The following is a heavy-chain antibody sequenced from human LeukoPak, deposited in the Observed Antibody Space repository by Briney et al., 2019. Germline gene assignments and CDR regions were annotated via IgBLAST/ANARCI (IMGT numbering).Heavy chain of an antibody. J-gene: IGHJ4*02. CDR1: GGTFSSYA. V-gene: IGHV1-69*13. CDR3: ARLYDILTGYFDY. CDR2: IIPIFGTA. Sequence: ASVKVSCKASGGTFSSYAISWVRQAPGQGLEWMGGIIPIFGTANYAQKFQVRVTITADESTSTAYMERSSLRSEDTAVYYCARLYDILTGYFDYWGQGTLVTVSS. D-gene: IGHD3-9*01.